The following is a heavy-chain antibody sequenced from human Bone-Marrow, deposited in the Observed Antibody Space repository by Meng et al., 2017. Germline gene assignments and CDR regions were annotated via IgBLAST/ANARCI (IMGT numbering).Heavy chain of an antibody. CDR2: ISSSGSTI. CDR3: ALSRYYYDSSGYYSFAFDI. J-gene: IGHJ3*02. CDR1: GSTFSSYE. Sequence: GGSLRLSCAASGSTFSSYEMNWVRQAPGKGLEWVSYISSSGSTIYYADSVKGRFTISRDNAKNSLYLQMNSLRAEDTAVYYCALSRYYYDSSGYYSFAFDIWGQGTMVTVSS. V-gene: IGHV3-48*03. D-gene: IGHD3-22*01.